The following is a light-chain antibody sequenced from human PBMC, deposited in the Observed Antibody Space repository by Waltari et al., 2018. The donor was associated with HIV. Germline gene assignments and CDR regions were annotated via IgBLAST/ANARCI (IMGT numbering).Light chain of an antibody. CDR3: LLYYGGAQLV. CDR1: TGTVTSGHY. V-gene: IGLV7-43*01. Sequence: QTVVTQEPSLTVSPGGTVTLTCASSTGTVTSGHYTNWFQQKPGQAPRALIYSTSNQPTWPPARFSGSLLGGKAALTLSGVQPEDEAEYYCLLYYGGAQLVFGGGTRLTVL. J-gene: IGLJ3*02. CDR2: STS.